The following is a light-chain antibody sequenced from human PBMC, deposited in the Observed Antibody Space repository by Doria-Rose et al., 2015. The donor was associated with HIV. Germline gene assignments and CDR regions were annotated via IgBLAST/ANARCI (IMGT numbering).Light chain of an antibody. CDR3: HQYNNWPT. Sequence: DIVMTQTPETLSVSPGESATLSCRASQSVSTDLACDQHKPGQAPRLLIWGASTRATGIPARFSGSGSGTEFTLTISSLQSEDFAIYFCHQYNNWPTFGQGTRLDIK. CDR2: GAS. V-gene: IGKV3-15*01. J-gene: IGKJ5*01. CDR1: QSVSTD.